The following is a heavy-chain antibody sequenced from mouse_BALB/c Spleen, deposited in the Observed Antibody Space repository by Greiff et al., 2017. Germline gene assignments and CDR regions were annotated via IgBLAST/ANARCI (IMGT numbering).Heavy chain of an antibody. J-gene: IGHJ3*01. D-gene: IGHD1-1*01. CDR3: ARHEEGYYGSSYGRFAY. CDR1: GYTFTEYI. Sequence: QVQLQQSGAELVKPGASVKLSCKASGYTFTEYIIHWVKQRSGQGLEWIGWFYPGSGSIKYNEKFKDKATLTADKSSSTVYMELSRLTSEDSAVYFCARHEEGYYGSSYGRFAYWGQGTLVTVSA. V-gene: IGHV1-62-2*01. CDR2: FYPGSGSI.